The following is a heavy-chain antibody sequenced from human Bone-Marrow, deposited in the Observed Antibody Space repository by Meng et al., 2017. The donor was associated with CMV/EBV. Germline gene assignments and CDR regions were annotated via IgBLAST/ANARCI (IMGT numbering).Heavy chain of an antibody. CDR2: IYYSGST. Sequence: SETLSLTCTVSGGSISSYYWSWIRQPPGKGLEWIGYIYYSGSTNYNPSLKSRVTISVDTSKNQFSLKLSSVTAADTAVYYCARGLIVVTREYYYYGMDVWGQGTTVTVSS. J-gene: IGHJ6*02. D-gene: IGHD2-21*02. CDR1: GGSISSYY. CDR3: ARGLIVVTREYYYYGMDV. V-gene: IGHV4-59*12.